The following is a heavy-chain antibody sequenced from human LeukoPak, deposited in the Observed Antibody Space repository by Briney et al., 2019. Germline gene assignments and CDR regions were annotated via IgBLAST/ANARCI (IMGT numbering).Heavy chain of an antibody. V-gene: IGHV1-18*01. Sequence: ASVKVSCKASGYTFTNYGFTWVRQAPGQGLEWMGWVSAYNAHTNYAQKLQGRVTVTTDTSTTTAYMELSSLRSEDTAVYYCASTYYYDSSGYYYPLFDYWGQGTLVTVSS. D-gene: IGHD3-22*01. CDR3: ASTYYYDSSGYYYPLFDY. J-gene: IGHJ4*02. CDR2: VSAYNAHT. CDR1: GYTFTNYG.